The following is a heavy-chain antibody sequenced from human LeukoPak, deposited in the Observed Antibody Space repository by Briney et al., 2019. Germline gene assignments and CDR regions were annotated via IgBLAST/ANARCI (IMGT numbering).Heavy chain of an antibody. Sequence: SVKVSCKASGGTFSSYAISWVRQAPGQGLEWMGGIIPIFGTANYAQKFQGRVTITADESTSTAYMELSSLRSEDTAVYYCARAGEKNVWGSYRSPFDYWGQGTLVTVSS. D-gene: IGHD3-16*02. J-gene: IGHJ4*02. CDR2: IIPIFGTA. CDR1: GGTFSSYA. CDR3: ARAGEKNVWGSYRSPFDY. V-gene: IGHV1-69*01.